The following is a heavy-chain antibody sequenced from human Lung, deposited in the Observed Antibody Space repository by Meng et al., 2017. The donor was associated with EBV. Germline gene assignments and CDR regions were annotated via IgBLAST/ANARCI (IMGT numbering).Heavy chain of an antibody. CDR2: IYYSGST. CDR3: ARVGGSIAAAPNY. V-gene: IGHV4-39*07. Sequence: QLQLQGSGPGLVKPSETLSLTCTVSGGSISSSSYYWGWIRQPPGKGLEWIGSIYYSGSTYYNPSLKSRVTISVDTSKNQFSLKLSSVTAADTAVYYCARVGGSIAAAPNYWGQGTLVTVSS. D-gene: IGHD6-13*01. J-gene: IGHJ4*02. CDR1: GGSISSSSYY.